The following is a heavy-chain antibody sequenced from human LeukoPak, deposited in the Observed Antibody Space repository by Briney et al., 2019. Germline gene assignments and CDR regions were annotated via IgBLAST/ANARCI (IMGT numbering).Heavy chain of an antibody. D-gene: IGHD1-1*01. Sequence: ASVEVSCKASGYTFTSYGISWVRQAPGQGLEWMGWISAYNGNTDYAQKLQGRVTMTTDTSTSTAYMELRSLRSDDTAVYYCARQRVSAYYFDYWGQGTLVTVSS. V-gene: IGHV1-18*01. J-gene: IGHJ4*02. CDR3: ARQRVSAYYFDY. CDR2: ISAYNGNT. CDR1: GYTFTSYG.